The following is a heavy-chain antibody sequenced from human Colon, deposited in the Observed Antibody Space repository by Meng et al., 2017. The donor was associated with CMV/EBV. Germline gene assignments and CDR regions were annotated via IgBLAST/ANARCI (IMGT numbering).Heavy chain of an antibody. CDR2: INPNSGDT. V-gene: IGHV1-2*02. CDR1: GYTFTGYY. Sequence: SVKVSCKASGYTFTGYYMHWVRQAPGQGLEWMGWINPNSGDTNYAQKFQGRVTMTRDMSISTAYMELSRLRSDDTAVYYCASSQGDSNYGIDYWGQGTLVTVSS. CDR3: ASSQGDSNYGIDY. J-gene: IGHJ4*02. D-gene: IGHD4-11*01.